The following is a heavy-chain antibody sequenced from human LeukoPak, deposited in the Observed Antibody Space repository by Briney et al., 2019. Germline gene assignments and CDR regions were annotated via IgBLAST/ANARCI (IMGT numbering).Heavy chain of an antibody. CDR1: GFTFGDYA. D-gene: IGHD2-15*01. CDR2: INHSGST. CDR3: ARSRRVVVAATRHNQPFDY. V-gene: IGHV4-34*01. Sequence: GSLRLSCTASGFTFGDYAMSWVRQAPGKGLEWIGEINHSGSTNYNPSLKSRVTISVDTSKNQFSLKLSSVTAADTAVYYCARSRRVVVAATRHNQPFDYWGQGTLVTVSS. J-gene: IGHJ4*02.